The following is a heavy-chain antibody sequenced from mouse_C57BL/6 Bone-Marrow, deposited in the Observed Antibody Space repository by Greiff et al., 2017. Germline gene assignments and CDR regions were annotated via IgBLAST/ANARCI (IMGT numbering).Heavy chain of an antibody. CDR3: AREGY. J-gene: IGHJ2*01. V-gene: IGHV3-6*01. CDR1: GYSITSGYY. Sequence: DVQLQESGPGLVKPSQSLSLTCSVTGYSITSGYYWNWIRQFPGNKLEWMGYISYDGSNNYNPSLKNRISITRDTSKNQFFLKLNSVTTEDTATYYCAREGYWGQGTTHTVSS. CDR2: ISYDGSN.